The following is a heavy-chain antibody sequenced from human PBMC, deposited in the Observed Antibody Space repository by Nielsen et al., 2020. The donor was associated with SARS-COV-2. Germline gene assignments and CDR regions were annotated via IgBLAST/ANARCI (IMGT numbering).Heavy chain of an antibody. J-gene: IGHJ6*02. D-gene: IGHD6-6*01. CDR2: IYSNGAT. CDR3: ARHANIAAFRYGMDV. Sequence: WIRQPPGKELQWISYIYSNGATMYSPSLKSRVTSSIDTSKNQFSLMLTSVTAADTAVYYCARHANIAAFRYGMDVWGQGTTVTVSS. V-gene: IGHV4-59*08.